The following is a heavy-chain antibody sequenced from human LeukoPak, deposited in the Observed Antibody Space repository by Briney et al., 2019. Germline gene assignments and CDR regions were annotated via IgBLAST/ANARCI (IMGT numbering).Heavy chain of an antibody. CDR2: IYNSGSA. J-gene: IGHJ4*02. CDR1: GSHY. V-gene: IGHV4-4*07. D-gene: IGHD2-15*01. CDR3: ARGPTCNGGTCAFDY. Sequence: SETLSLTCRVSGSHYWSWIRQPAGKGLEWIGRIYNSGSANYNPSLKSRVTMSVDSSKNQFSLKLTSVTAADTAVYYYARGPTCNGGTCAFDYWGQGTLVTVSP.